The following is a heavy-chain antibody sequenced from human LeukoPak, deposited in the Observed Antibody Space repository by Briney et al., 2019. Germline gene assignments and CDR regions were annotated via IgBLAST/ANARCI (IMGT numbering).Heavy chain of an antibody. CDR1: GGSISSGSYY. CDR2: IYTSGST. V-gene: IGHV4-61*02. D-gene: IGHD3-3*01. CDR3: ARTNAYDFWSGYYQTDAFDI. Sequence: SETLSLTCTVSGGSISSGSYYWSWIRQPAGKGLEWIGRIYTSGSTNYNPSLKSRVTISVDTSKNQFSLKLSSVTAADTAVYYCARTNAYDFWSGYYQTDAFDIWGQGTMVTVSS. J-gene: IGHJ3*02.